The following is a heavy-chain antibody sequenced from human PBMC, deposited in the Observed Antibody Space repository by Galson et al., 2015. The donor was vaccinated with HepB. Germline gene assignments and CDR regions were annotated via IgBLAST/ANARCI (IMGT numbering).Heavy chain of an antibody. J-gene: IGHJ4*02. V-gene: IGHV3-23*01. CDR2: ISGSGGST. D-gene: IGHD5-12*01. CDR1: GFTFSSYA. Sequence: SLRLSCAASGFTFSSYAMSWVRQAPGKGLEWVSAISGSGGSTYYADSVKGRVTFSRANSKNTLYLQMNSLRAEDTAVYYCAKYSGSDWRQIDYWGQGTLVTVSS. CDR3: AKYSGSDWRQIDY.